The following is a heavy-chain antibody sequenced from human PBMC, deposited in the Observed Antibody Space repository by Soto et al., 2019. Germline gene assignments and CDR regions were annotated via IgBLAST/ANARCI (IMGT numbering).Heavy chain of an antibody. CDR2: IWHDGSNK. CDR1: GFTFNNYG. Sequence: QVQLVESGGGVVQPGRSLRLSCAASGFTFNNYGMHWVRQAPGKGLEWVAFIWHDGSNKGYADSVKGRFTISRDNSKNTVNLQMNSLRVEDTAVYYCTSAAIRGDLLEYWGQGTQVTVSS. J-gene: IGHJ4*02. D-gene: IGHD1-26*01. V-gene: IGHV3-33*01. CDR3: TSAAIRGDLLEY.